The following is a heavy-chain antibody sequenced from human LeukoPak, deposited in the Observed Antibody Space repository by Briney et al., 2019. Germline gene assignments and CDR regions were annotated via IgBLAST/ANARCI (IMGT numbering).Heavy chain of an antibody. D-gene: IGHD2-15*01. CDR1: GGTFSSYA. CDR3: ATQGEKTHQSSGGSCYSLDY. J-gene: IGHJ4*02. V-gene: IGHV1-69*05. CDR2: LIPIFGTA. Sequence: GASVKVSCKASGGTFSSYAISRVRQAPGQGLEWMGGLIPIFGTANYAQKFQGRVTITTDESTSTAYMELSSLRSEDTAVYYCATQGEKTHQSSGGSCYSLDYWGQGTLVTVSS.